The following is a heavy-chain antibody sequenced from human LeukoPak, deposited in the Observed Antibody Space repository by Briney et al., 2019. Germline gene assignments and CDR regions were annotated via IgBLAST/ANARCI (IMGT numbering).Heavy chain of an antibody. Sequence: GASVKVSFKASGYTFTDYYIHWVRQAPGQGLEWLGIINPSGGATSYPQKFQGRVTMTRDTSTGTVYMQLSSLRSGDTAVYYCARVPVASKSRPIARGYYFDSWGQGTLVTVSS. CDR2: INPSGGAT. CDR3: ARVPVASKSRPIARGYYFDS. J-gene: IGHJ4*02. D-gene: IGHD2-15*01. V-gene: IGHV1-46*01. CDR1: GYTFTDYY.